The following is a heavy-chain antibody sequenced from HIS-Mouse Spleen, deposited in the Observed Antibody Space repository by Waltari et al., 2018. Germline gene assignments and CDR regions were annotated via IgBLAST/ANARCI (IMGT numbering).Heavy chain of an antibody. CDR3: ARHPRQLEPDAFDI. Sequence: QLQLQESGPGLVKPSETLSLTCTVSGGSINSSSYSWGWIRQPPGKGLEWIGSIYYSGSTYYNPSLKSRVTISVDTSKNQFSLKLSSVTAADTAVYYCARHPRQLEPDAFDIWGQGTMVTVSS. V-gene: IGHV4-39*01. CDR1: GGSINSSSYS. J-gene: IGHJ3*02. CDR2: IYYSGST. D-gene: IGHD1-1*01.